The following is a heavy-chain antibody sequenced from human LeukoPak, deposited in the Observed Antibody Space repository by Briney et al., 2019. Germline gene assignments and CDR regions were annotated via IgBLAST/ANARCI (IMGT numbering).Heavy chain of an antibody. J-gene: IGHJ4*02. CDR2: INPNSGGT. Sequence: GASVKVSCKASGYTFTGYYMHWVRQAPGQGLEWMGWINPNSGGTNYAQKFQGRVTMTRDTSISTAYLQWSSLKASDTAMYYCARLVRYCSSTSCNDQMYYFDYWGQGTLVTVSS. CDR3: ARLVRYCSSTSCNDQMYYFDY. D-gene: IGHD2-2*01. CDR1: GYTFTGYY. V-gene: IGHV1-2*02.